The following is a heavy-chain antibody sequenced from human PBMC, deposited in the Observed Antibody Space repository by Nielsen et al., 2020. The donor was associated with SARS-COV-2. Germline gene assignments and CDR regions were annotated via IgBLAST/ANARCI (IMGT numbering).Heavy chain of an antibody. V-gene: IGHV1-18*01. CDR3: ARGDYDFWSGPHEYYFDY. J-gene: IGHJ4*02. CDR2: ISAYNGNT. Sequence: ASVKVSCKASGGTFSSYAISWVRQAPGQGLEWMGWISAYNGNTNYAQKLQGRVTMTTDTSTSTAYMELRSLRSDDTAVYYCARGDYDFWSGPHEYYFDYWGQGTLVTVSS. D-gene: IGHD3-3*01. CDR1: GGTFSSYA.